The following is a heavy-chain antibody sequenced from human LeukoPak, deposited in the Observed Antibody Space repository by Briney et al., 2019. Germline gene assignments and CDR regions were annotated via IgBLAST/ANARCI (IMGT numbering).Heavy chain of an antibody. CDR1: GGSISSYY. CDR3: ARAPAGPGYYYYYYGMDV. J-gene: IGHJ6*02. V-gene: IGHV4-4*07. D-gene: IGHD6-13*01. Sequence: SETLSLTCTVSGGSISSYYWSWIRLPAGKGLEWIGRIYTSGSTNYNPSLKSRVTMSVDTSKNQSSLKLSSVTAADTAVYYCARAPAGPGYYYYYYGMDVWGHGTTVTVSS. CDR2: IYTSGST.